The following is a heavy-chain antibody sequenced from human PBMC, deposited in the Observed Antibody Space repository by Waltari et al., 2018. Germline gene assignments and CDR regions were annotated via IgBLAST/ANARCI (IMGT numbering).Heavy chain of an antibody. J-gene: IGHJ6*02. V-gene: IGHV4-59*01. CDR2: IYYSGST. Sequence: QVQLQESGPGLVKPSETLSLTCTVSGGSISSYYWSWIRQPPGKGLEWIGYIYYSGSTNYNPSLKSRVTISVDTSKNQFSLKLSSVTAADTAVYYCARDSPRTSHLQNYYGMDVWGQGTTVTVSS. D-gene: IGHD2-2*01. CDR3: ARDSPRTSHLQNYYGMDV. CDR1: GGSISSYY.